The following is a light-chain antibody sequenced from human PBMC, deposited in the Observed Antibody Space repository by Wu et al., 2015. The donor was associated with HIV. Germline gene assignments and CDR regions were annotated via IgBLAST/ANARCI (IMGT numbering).Light chain of an antibody. V-gene: IGKV1-9*01. Sequence: IQLTQSPSSLSASIGDRVTITCRAGQGINTYLAWYQQKPGTAPKLLIYAASSLQSGVPSRFSGSGSGTDFTPTISSLQPEDFATYYCQQVNTYPWTFGQGTKVEIK. CDR2: AAS. CDR3: QQVNTYPWT. J-gene: IGKJ1*01. CDR1: QGINTY.